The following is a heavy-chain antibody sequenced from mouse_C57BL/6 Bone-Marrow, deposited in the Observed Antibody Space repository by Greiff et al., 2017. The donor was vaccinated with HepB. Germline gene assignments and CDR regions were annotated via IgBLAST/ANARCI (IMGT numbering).Heavy chain of an antibody. J-gene: IGHJ3*01. CDR2: ISSGSSTI. CDR3: AREVYDGYTWVAY. Sequence: VKLVESGGGLVKPGGSLKLSCAASGFTFSDYGMHWVRQAPEKGLEWVAYISSGSSTIYYADTVKGRFPISRDTAKNTLFLQMTSLRSEDTAMYYCAREVYDGYTWVAYGGQGTLVTVSA. D-gene: IGHD2-3*01. CDR1: GFTFSDYG. V-gene: IGHV5-17*01.